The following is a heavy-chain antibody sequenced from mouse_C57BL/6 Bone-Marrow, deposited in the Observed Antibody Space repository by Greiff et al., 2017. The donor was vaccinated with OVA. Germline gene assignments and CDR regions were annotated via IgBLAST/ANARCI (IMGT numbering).Heavy chain of an antibody. V-gene: IGHV1-76*01. CDR1: GYTFTDYY. Sequence: VKLMESGAELVRPGASVKLSCKASGYTFTDYYINWVKQRPGLGLVWIARIYPGSGNTYYNEKFQGKATLTAEQTSSTADMQRSSLTSEDSAVYCCAREGDELYWYFDVWGTGTTVTVSS. J-gene: IGHJ1*03. CDR2: IYPGSGNT. CDR3: AREGDELYWYFDV.